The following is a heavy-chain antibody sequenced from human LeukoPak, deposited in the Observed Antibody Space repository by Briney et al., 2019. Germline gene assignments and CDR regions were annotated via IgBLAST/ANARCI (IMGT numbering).Heavy chain of an antibody. D-gene: IGHD1/OR15-1a*01. J-gene: IGHJ3*02. CDR3: ARGVNNWNIDVFDI. Sequence: NPSGTLSLTCAVYGGSFSGYYWSWIRQPPGKGLEWIGEINHSGSTNYNPSLKSRVTISVDTSKNQFSLKLSSVTAAETAVYFCARGVNNWNIDVFDIWGQGTMVTVSS. V-gene: IGHV4-34*01. CDR2: INHSGST. CDR1: GGSFSGYY.